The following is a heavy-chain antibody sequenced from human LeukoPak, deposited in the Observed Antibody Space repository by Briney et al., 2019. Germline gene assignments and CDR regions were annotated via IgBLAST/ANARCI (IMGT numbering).Heavy chain of an antibody. CDR3: ARGGYYGSGSYYNIDY. D-gene: IGHD3-10*01. V-gene: IGHV4-34*01. Sequence: PSETLSLTCAVYGGSFSGYYWSWIRQPPGKGLEWIGEINHSGSTNYNPSLKSRVTISVDTSKNQFFLKLSSVTAADTAVYYCARGGYYGSGSYYNIDYWGQGTLVTVSS. CDR2: INHSGST. J-gene: IGHJ4*02. CDR1: GGSFSGYY.